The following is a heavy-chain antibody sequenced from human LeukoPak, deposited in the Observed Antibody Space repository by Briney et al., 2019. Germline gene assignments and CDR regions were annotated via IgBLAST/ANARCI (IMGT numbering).Heavy chain of an antibody. Sequence: GGSLRLSCAASGFTFGAYAMHWVRQSPGKGLEWVALISYDGNNEWYADSVKGRFTVSRDNSKNTLYLQMNSLRVEDTAVYYCARGHPHGWELYLDYWGRGTLVTVSS. CDR3: ARGHPHGWELYLDY. D-gene: IGHD1-26*01. V-gene: IGHV3-30*04. J-gene: IGHJ4*02. CDR1: GFTFGAYA. CDR2: ISYDGNNE.